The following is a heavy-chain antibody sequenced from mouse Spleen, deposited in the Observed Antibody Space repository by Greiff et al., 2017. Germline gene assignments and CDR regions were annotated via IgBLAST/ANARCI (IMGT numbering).Heavy chain of an antibody. D-gene: IGHD6-5*01. J-gene: IGHJ3*01. CDR2: ISYDGSN. Sequence: EVKLQESGPGLVKPSQSLSLTCSVTGYSITSGYYWNWIRQFPGNKLEWMGYISYDGSNNYNPSLKNRISITRDTSKNQFFLKLNSVTTEDTATYYCARDYARFAYWGQGTLVTVSA. V-gene: IGHV3-6*01. CDR3: ARDYARFAY. CDR1: GYSITSGYY.